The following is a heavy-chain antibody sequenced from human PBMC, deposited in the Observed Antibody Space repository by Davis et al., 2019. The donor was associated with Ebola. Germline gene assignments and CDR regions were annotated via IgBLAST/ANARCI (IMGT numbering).Heavy chain of an antibody. V-gene: IGHV1-69*04. CDR3: ASASYYDILTGYYSYFDY. CDR2: IIPILGIA. J-gene: IGHJ4*02. CDR1: GGTFSSYA. D-gene: IGHD3-9*01. Sequence: SVKVSCKASGGTFSSYAISWVRQAPGQGLEWMGRIIPILGIANYAQKFQGRVTITADKSTSTAYMELSSLRSEDTAVYYCASASYYDILTGYYSYFDYWGQGTLVTVSS.